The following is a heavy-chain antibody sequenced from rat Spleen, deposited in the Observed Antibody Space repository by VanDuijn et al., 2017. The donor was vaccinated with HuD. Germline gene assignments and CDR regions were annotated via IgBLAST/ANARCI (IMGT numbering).Heavy chain of an antibody. J-gene: IGHJ3*01. Sequence: EVQMVESGGGLVQPGRSLKLSCAASGFTFSDYAMAWVRQSPEKGLEWVATIVFDSSGIYYRNSVKGRFTLSRDNTRNTLYLQMDSLRSEDTATYYCTSHYDGTYPFTYWGQGTLVTVSS. V-gene: IGHV5-17*01. D-gene: IGHD1-12*02. CDR3: TSHYDGTYPFTY. CDR1: GFTFSDYA. CDR2: IVFDSSGI.